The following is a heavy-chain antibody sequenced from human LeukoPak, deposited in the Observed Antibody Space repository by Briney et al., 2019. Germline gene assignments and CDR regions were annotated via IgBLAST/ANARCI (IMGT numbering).Heavy chain of an antibody. CDR1: GFTFSDYY. V-gene: IGHV3-11*04. Sequence: GGSLRLSCAASGFTFSDYYMSWIRPAPGKGLEWVSYISSSGSTIYYADSVKGRFTISRDNAKNSLYLQMTSLRAEDTAVYYCARVPGCSGGSCMADYFDYWGQGTLVTVSS. CDR3: ARVPGCSGGSCMADYFDY. D-gene: IGHD2-15*01. J-gene: IGHJ4*02. CDR2: ISSSGSTI.